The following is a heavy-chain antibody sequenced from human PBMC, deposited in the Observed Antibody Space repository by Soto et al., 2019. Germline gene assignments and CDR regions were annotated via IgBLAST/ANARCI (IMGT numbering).Heavy chain of an antibody. CDR1: GFRIDDYA. J-gene: IGHJ4*02. V-gene: IGHV3-9*01. CDR3: AKGLGQWLVPGYFDY. D-gene: IGHD6-19*01. CDR2: VSWNSGSV. Sequence: DVQLVESGGGLVQPGRSLRLSCAASGFRIDDYAMHWVRQRPGKGLEWVSGVSWNSGSVGYAESVKGRFSISRDSPKNSLYLHMDSSRPEDTALYYCAKGLGQWLVPGYFDYWGQGILVTVSS.